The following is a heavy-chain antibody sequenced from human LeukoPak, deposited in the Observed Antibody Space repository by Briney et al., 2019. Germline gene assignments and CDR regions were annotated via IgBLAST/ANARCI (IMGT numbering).Heavy chain of an antibody. CDR2: ISSGGST. D-gene: IGHD3-16*02. CDR1: GFTVSSND. J-gene: IGHJ5*02. CDR3: ARRPPGIVAWFDP. Sequence: PGGSLRLSCAASGFTVSSNDMSWVRQAPGKGLEWVSFISSGGSTYYADSVKNRYTIPRDNSKNTLYLQMNSLRAEDTAVYYCARRPPGIVAWFDPWGQGTLVTVSS. V-gene: IGHV3-66*04.